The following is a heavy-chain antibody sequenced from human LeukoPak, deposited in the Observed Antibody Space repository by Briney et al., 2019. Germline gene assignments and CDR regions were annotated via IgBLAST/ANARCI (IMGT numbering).Heavy chain of an antibody. J-gene: IGHJ4*02. D-gene: IGHD7-27*01. V-gene: IGHV4-30-2*02. Sequence: SQTLSLTCAVSGGSISSGGYSWSWIRQPPGKGLEWIGYIYHSGSTYYNPSLKSRVTISVDRSKNQFSLKLSSVTAADTAVYYCARTTGGLTGFLFDYWGQGTLVTVSS. CDR1: GGSISSGGYS. CDR3: ARTTGGLTGFLFDY. CDR2: IYHSGST.